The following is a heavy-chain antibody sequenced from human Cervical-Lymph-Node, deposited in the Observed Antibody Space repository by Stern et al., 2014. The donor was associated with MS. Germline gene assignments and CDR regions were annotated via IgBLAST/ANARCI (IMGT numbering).Heavy chain of an antibody. CDR2: IDHNGST. V-gene: IGHV4-31*03. D-gene: IGHD3-22*01. Sequence: MQLVESGPRLVKPSQTLSLTCTVSGGSISSSGYYWSWIRQPPGTGLEWIGYIDHNGSTFYRPSLQGRVSISVDTSKNQFSLRLNSVTAADTAVYYCARARPHDYDSSNSSVFDFWGQGTLVTVSS. CDR3: ARARPHDYDSSNSSVFDF. CDR1: GGSISSSGYY. J-gene: IGHJ4*02.